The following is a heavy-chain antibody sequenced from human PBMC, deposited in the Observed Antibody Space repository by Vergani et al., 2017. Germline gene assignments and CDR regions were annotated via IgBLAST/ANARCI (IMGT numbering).Heavy chain of an antibody. D-gene: IGHD6-13*01. CDR3: ARGGSRDAFDI. CDR2: ISYDGSNK. CDR1: GFTFSSYA. J-gene: IGHJ3*02. V-gene: IGHV3-30-3*01. Sequence: VQLLESGGDLVQPGGSLRLSCAASGFTFSSYAMHWVRQAPGKGLEWVAVISYDGSNKYYADSVKGRFTISRDNSKNTLYLQMISLRAEDTAVYYCARGGSRDAFDIWGQGTMVTVSS.